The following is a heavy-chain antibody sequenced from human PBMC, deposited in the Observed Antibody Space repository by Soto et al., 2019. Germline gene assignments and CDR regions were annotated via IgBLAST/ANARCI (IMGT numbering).Heavy chain of an antibody. D-gene: IGHD6-6*01. J-gene: IGHJ5*02. V-gene: IGHV3-30*18. CDR1: GFTFSSYA. Sequence: GGSLRLSCAASGFTFSSYAMSWVRQAPGKGLEWVAVISYDGSNKYYADSVKGRFTISRDNSKNTLYLQMNSLRAEDTAVYCCAKGHVAARPEWFDPWGQGTLVTVSS. CDR2: ISYDGSNK. CDR3: AKGHVAARPEWFDP.